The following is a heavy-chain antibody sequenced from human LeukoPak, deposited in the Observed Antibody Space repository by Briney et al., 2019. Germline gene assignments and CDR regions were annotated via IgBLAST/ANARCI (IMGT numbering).Heavy chain of an antibody. V-gene: IGHV4-34*01. CDR1: GGSLTGYY. D-gene: IGHD6-13*01. Sequence: PSETLSLTCAVYGGSLTGYYWSWIRQPPGKGLEWVGEINHSGSTNYNPSLKSRVTMSVDTSKYQFSLRLSSVTAADTAVYYCARLSIAAAARIPYHYSGMDVWGQGTTVTVSS. CDR2: INHSGST. CDR3: ARLSIAAAARIPYHYSGMDV. J-gene: IGHJ6*02.